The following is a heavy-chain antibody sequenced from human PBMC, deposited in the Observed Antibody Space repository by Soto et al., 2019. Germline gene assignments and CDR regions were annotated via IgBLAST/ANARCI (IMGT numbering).Heavy chain of an antibody. Sequence: SETLSLTCAVYGGSFSGYYWSWIRQPPGKGLEWIGEINHSGSTNYNPSLKSRVTISVDTSKNQFSLKLSSVTAADTAVYYCARAYYDFWSGYSNWFDPWGQGTLVTVSP. D-gene: IGHD3-3*01. CDR2: INHSGST. CDR1: GGSFSGYY. CDR3: ARAYYDFWSGYSNWFDP. J-gene: IGHJ5*02. V-gene: IGHV4-34*01.